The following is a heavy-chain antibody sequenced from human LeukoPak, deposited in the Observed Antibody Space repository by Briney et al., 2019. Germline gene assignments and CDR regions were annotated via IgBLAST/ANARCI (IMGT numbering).Heavy chain of an antibody. CDR3: AKEGGDYGCFDL. V-gene: IGHV3-33*06. J-gene: IGHJ2*01. CDR1: GFPFSSYG. Sequence: GGSLRLSCAASGFPFSSYGMHWVRQAPGKGLEWVAVIWYDGSNKYYADSVKGRFTISRDNSKNTLYLQMNSLRAEDTAVYYCAKEGGDYGCFDLWGRGSLVTVSS. CDR2: IWYDGSNK. D-gene: IGHD4-17*01.